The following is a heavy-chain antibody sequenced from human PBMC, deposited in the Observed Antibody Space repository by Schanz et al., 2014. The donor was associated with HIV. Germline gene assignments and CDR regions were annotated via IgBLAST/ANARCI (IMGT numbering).Heavy chain of an antibody. J-gene: IGHJ4*02. V-gene: IGHV3-9*01. CDR1: GFTFHDYA. Sequence: GQLVESGGDVVQPGRSLRLSCAATGFTFHDYAMHWVRQAPGKGLEWVSGITWTGKNVYYADFVKGRFTVSRDNAKNSLYLQMSSLRREDTAFYYCAKGVSVAGSSYYFDYWGQGALVTVSS. CDR2: ITWTGKNV. CDR3: AKGVSVAGSSYYFDY. D-gene: IGHD6-19*01.